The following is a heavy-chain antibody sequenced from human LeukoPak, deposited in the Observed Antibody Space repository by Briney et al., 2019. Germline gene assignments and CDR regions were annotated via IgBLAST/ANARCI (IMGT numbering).Heavy chain of an antibody. D-gene: IGHD2-15*01. V-gene: IGHV3-11*06. CDR3: AIDHGVVVAASPFDI. CDR2: ISSSSSYT. CDR1: GFTFSDYY. Sequence: PGGSLRLSCAASGFTFSDYYMSWIRQAPGKGLEWVSYISSSSSYTNYADSVKGRFTISRDNAKNSLYLQMNSLRAEDTAVYYCAIDHGVVVAASPFDIWGQGTMVTVSS. J-gene: IGHJ3*02.